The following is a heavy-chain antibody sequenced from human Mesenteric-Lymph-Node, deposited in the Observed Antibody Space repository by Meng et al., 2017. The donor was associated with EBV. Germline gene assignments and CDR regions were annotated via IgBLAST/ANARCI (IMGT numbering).Heavy chain of an antibody. J-gene: IGHJ2*01. CDR1: GGTNSSSNW. D-gene: IGHD1-26*01. CDR2: IYHGGNT. V-gene: IGHV4-4*02. CDR3: ARAEIVRGEWFFDL. Sequence: VQSWGSGPGRGIASRVLSLACVFSGGTNSSSNWWSEAREPGGEGLVWIGEIYHGGNTNYNLSLKSRVTMSVDKSQTQFSLKLTCVNAADRAIYYCARAEIVRGEWFFDLWGRGTLVTVSS.